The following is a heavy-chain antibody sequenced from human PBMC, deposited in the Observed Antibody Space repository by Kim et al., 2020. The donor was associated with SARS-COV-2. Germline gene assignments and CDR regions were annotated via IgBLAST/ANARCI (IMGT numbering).Heavy chain of an antibody. CDR2: IRSKANNYAT. CDR1: GFTFSGSA. D-gene: IGHD1-1*01. Sequence: GGSLRLSCAASGFTFSGSAVHWVRQASGKGLEWVGRIRSKANNYATAYTASGKCRFNISRDDTKNMAYLQMNSLKTEDTTVYYCTREGDWNLIKYFDGSGQGNLVTLSP. V-gene: IGHV3-73*01. J-gene: IGHJ4*02. CDR3: TREGDWNLIKYFDG.